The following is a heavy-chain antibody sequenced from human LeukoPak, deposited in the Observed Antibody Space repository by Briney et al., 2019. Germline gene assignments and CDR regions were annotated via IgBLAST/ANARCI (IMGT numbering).Heavy chain of an antibody. CDR3: ARQTRGWFGELLAQGFDY. V-gene: IGHV4-39*01. J-gene: IGHJ4*02. D-gene: IGHD3-10*01. CDR2: IYYSGST. Sequence: SETLSLTCTVSGGSISSSSYYWGWIRQPPGKGLEWIGSIYYSGSTYYNPSLKSRVTISVDTSKNQFSLKLSSVTAADTAVYYCARQTRGWFGELLAQGFDYWGQGTLVTVSS. CDR1: GGSISSSSYY.